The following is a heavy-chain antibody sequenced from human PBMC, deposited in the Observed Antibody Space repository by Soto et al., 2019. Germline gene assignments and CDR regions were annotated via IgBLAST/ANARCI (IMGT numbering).Heavy chain of an antibody. V-gene: IGHV4-34*01. CDR2: INHSGST. Sequence: SETLSLTCAVYGGSFSGYYWSWIRQPPGKGLEWIGEINHSGSTNYNPSLKSRVTISVDTSKNQFSLKLSSVTAADTAVYYCARASSSHPNYYYYMDVWGKGTTVTVSS. J-gene: IGHJ6*03. CDR3: ARASSSHPNYYYYMDV. D-gene: IGHD6-6*01. CDR1: GGSFSGYY.